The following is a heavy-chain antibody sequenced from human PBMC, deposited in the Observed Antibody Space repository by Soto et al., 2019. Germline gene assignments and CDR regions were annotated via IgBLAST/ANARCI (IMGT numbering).Heavy chain of an antibody. CDR1: GYTFTSYY. V-gene: IGHV1-46*01. CDR3: ARLPLSIAAAGTNYYYYGMDV. D-gene: IGHD6-13*01. CDR2: INPSGGST. Sequence: GASVKVSCKTSGYTFTSYYMHWVRQAPGQGLEWMGIINPSGGSTSYAQKLQGRVTMTRDTSSSTVYMELSSLRSEDTAVYYCARLPLSIAAAGTNYYYYGMDVWGQGTTVTVS. J-gene: IGHJ6*02.